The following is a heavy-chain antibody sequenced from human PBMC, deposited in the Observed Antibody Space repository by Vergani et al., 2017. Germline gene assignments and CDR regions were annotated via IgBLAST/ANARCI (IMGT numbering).Heavy chain of an antibody. J-gene: IGHJ4*02. D-gene: IGHD2-15*01. CDR2: ISYDGSNK. Sequence: QVQLVESGGGVVQPGRSLRLSCAASGFTFSSYAMHWVRQAPGKGLEWVAVISYDGSNKYYADSVKGRFTISRDNSKNTLYLQMNSLRAEDTAVYYCAREMEEDIVVVVAALDYWGQGTLVTVSS. V-gene: IGHV3-30-3*01. CDR3: AREMEEDIVVVVAALDY. CDR1: GFTFSSYA.